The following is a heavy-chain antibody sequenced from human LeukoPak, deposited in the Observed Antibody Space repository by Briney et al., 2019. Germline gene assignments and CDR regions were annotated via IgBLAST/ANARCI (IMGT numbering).Heavy chain of an antibody. V-gene: IGHV3-30*18. Sequence: LGGSLRLSCAASGLTFSGYDMHWVRQAPGKGPEWVAVMSYGEQNERYADSVKGRFTVSRDNPKNTVYLEMNSLRLEDTAVYYCVKAKQTLTGGNFEHRALDPWGQGTLVTVS. CDR3: VKAKQTLTGGNFEHRALDP. CDR1: GLTFSGYD. J-gene: IGHJ5*02. D-gene: IGHD3-9*01. CDR2: MSYGEQNE.